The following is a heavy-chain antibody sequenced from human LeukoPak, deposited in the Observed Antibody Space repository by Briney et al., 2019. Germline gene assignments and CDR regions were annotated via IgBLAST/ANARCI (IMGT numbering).Heavy chain of an antibody. CDR1: GGSINGGRYR. CDR2: IDYSAST. Sequence: SETLSLTCTVAGGSINGGRYRWSWIRQHPGKGLEWIGYIDYSASTYYNPSLKSRVNISVDTSKNQFSLTLRSVTAADTAVYYCARRRDDYSNYGFDYWGQGTLVTVSS. CDR3: ARRRDDYSNYGFDY. J-gene: IGHJ4*02. D-gene: IGHD4-11*01. V-gene: IGHV4-31*03.